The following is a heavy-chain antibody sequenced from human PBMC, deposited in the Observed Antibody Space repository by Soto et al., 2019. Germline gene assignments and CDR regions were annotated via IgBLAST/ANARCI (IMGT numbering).Heavy chain of an antibody. J-gene: IGHJ4*02. CDR2: IYYSGST. V-gene: IGHV4-31*03. CDR1: GGSISSGGYY. D-gene: IGHD3-10*01. Sequence: QVQLQESGPGLVKPSQTLSLTCTVSGGSISSGGYYWSWIRQHPGKGLEWIGYIYYSGSTYYNPSLKSRVTISVDTSKNQFSLKLSSMTAADTAVYYCARGLGSGSLGGNDYWGQGTLVTVSS. CDR3: ARGLGSGSLGGNDY.